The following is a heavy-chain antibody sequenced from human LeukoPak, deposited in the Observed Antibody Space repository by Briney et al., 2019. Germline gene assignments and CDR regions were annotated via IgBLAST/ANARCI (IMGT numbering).Heavy chain of an antibody. Sequence: GGSLRLSCAASGFTFSDYYMSWIRQAPGKGLEWVSYISSSGSTIYYADSVKGRFTISRDNAKNSLYLQMNSLRAEDTAVYYCXXXXXXXXXGYYYRDYYFDYWGQGTLVTVSS. J-gene: IGHJ4*02. CDR3: XXXXXXXXXGYYYRDYYFDY. CDR2: ISSSGSTI. D-gene: IGHD3-22*01. CDR1: GFTFSDYY. V-gene: IGHV3-11*01.